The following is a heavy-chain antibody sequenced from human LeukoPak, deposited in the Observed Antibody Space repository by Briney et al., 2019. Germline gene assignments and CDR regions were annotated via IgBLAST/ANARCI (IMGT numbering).Heavy chain of an antibody. CDR3: ARLTDIAARQSRWFDP. D-gene: IGHD6-6*01. Sequence: GESLKISCKGSGYSFTSYWIGWVRQMPGKGLEWMGRIDPSDSYTNYSPSFQGHVTISADKSISTAYLQWSSLKASDTAMYYCARLTDIAARQSRWFDPWGQGTLVTVSS. CDR1: GYSFTSYW. V-gene: IGHV5-10-1*01. CDR2: IDPSDSYT. J-gene: IGHJ5*02.